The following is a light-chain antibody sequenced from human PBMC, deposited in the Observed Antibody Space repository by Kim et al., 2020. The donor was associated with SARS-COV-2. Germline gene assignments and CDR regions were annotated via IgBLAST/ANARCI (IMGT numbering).Light chain of an antibody. J-gene: IGLJ1*01. CDR3: NSRDSSGNHYV. V-gene: IGLV3-19*01. Sequence: LGQTVRITCQGGSLTSYYASWYQQKPGQAPVRVIYGKNNRPSGIPDRFSGSSSGNTASLTITGAQAEDEADYYCNSRDSSGNHYVFGTGTKVTVL. CDR2: GKN. CDR1: SLTSYY.